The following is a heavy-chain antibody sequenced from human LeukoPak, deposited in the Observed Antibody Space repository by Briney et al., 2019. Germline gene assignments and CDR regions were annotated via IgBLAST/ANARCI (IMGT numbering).Heavy chain of an antibody. CDR3: AKPISGGLAVTADWFHP. J-gene: IGHJ5*01. CDR1: GFALNVYA. D-gene: IGHD6-19*01. Sequence: GGSLRLSCAASGFALNVYAMSWLRQPPGKGLEWVSTINANSGTTSYAASVRGRFSISRDNSKSTLYLLLSTLRADDTATYYCAKPISGGLAVTADWFHPWGQGTLVVVSS. CDR2: INANSGTT. V-gene: IGHV3-23*01.